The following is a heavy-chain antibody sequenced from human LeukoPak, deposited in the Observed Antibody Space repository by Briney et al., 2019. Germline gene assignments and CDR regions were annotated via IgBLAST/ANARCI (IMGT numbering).Heavy chain of an antibody. V-gene: IGHV4-59*12. D-gene: IGHD6-13*01. CDR2: VYYSGST. Sequence: PSETLSLTCTVSGGSISSYYWSWIRQPPGKGLEWIGYVYYSGSTNYNPSLKSRVTISVDTSKNQLSLKLRSVTAADTALYYCARDQGAFYSRSWLDYWGQGTLVTVSS. CDR1: GGSISSYY. J-gene: IGHJ4*02. CDR3: ARDQGAFYSRSWLDY.